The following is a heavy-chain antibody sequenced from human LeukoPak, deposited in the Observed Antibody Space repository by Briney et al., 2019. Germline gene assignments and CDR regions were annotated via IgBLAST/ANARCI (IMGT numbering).Heavy chain of an antibody. Sequence: SETLSLTCTVSGGSISSGDYYWSWIRQPPGKGLEWIGYIYYSGSTYYNPSLKSRVTISVDTSKNQFSLKLSSVTAADTAVYYCARGRVTDAFDIWGQGTMVTVSS. J-gene: IGHJ3*02. CDR1: GGSISSGDYY. D-gene: IGHD5/OR15-5a*01. CDR2: IYYSGST. CDR3: ARGRVTDAFDI. V-gene: IGHV4-30-4*01.